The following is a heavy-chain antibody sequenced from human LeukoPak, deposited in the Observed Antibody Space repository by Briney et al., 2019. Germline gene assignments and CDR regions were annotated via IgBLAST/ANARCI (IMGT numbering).Heavy chain of an antibody. CDR2: INHSGST. D-gene: IGHD2-21*02. V-gene: IGHV4-34*01. Sequence: PSETLSLTCAVFRGSFSGYYWSWMRQSPAKGLEWIGEINHSGSTNYNPSLKSRATISLDTSKNQLSLNLSSVTAADTAMYCCASRTSTVGYSWGQGSPVTVSS. CDR3: ASRTSTVGYS. J-gene: IGHJ4*02. CDR1: RGSFSGYY.